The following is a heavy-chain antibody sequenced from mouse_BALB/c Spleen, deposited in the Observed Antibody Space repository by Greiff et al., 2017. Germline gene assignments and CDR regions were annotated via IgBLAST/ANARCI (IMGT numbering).Heavy chain of an antibody. CDR1: GFTFSSYA. CDR3: ARVYYDYDERSAMDY. D-gene: IGHD2-4*01. Sequence: VQLKESGGGLVKPGGSLKLSCAASGFTFSSYAMSWVRQTPEKRLEWVASISSGGSTYYPDSVKGRFTISRDNARNILYLQMSSLRSEDTAMYYCARVYYDYDERSAMDYWGQGTSVTVSS. V-gene: IGHV5-6-5*01. J-gene: IGHJ4*01. CDR2: ISSGGST.